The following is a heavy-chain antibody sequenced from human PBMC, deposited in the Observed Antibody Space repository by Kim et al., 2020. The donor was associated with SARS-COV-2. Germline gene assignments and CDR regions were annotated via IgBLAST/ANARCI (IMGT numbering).Heavy chain of an antibody. V-gene: IGHV3-23*01. Sequence: SGKGRFTNSRDNSQNPLFLQMNSLRAEDTAVYYCAKPLKASYFDWLSSDSWGQGTLVTVSS. D-gene: IGHD3-9*01. J-gene: IGHJ5*01. CDR3: AKPLKASYFDWLSSDS.